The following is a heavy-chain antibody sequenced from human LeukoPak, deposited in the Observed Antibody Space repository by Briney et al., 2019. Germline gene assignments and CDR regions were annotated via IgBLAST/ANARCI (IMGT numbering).Heavy chain of an antibody. CDR3: AKGQKDGDAFDI. V-gene: IGHV3-23*01. Sequence: PGGSLRLSCAASGFTFSSYAMSWVRQAPGKGLEWVSAISGSGGSTYYADSVKGRFTISRDNSKNTLYPQMNSLRAEDTAVYYCAKGQKDGDAFDIWGQGTMVTVSS. J-gene: IGHJ3*02. CDR1: GFTFSSYA. CDR2: ISGSGGST.